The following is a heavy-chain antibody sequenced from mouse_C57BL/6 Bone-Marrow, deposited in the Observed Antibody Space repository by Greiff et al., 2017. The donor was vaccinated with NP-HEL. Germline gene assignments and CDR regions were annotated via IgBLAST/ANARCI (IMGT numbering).Heavy chain of an antibody. CDR3: TRVPFAY. J-gene: IGHJ3*01. CDR2: IDPETGGT. V-gene: IGHV1-15*01. Sequence: VKVVESGAELVRPGASVTLSCKASGYTFTDYEMHWVKQTPVHGLEWIGAIDPETGGTAYNQKFKGKAILTADKSSSTAYMELRSLTSEDSAVYYCTRVPFAYWGQGTLVTVSA. CDR1: GYTFTDYE.